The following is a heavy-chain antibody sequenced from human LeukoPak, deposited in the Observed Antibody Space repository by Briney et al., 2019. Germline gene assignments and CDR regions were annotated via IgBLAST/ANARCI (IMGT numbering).Heavy chain of an antibody. CDR2: IYYSGST. CDR3: ARRRGISGYANYNWFDP. J-gene: IGHJ5*02. Sequence: PSETLSLTCTVSGGSISSYYWSWIRQPPGKGLEWIGYIYYSGSTNYNPSLKSRVTISVDTSKNQFSLKLSSVTAADTAVYYCARRRGISGYANYNWFDPWGQGTLVIVSS. CDR1: GGSISSYY. D-gene: IGHD5-12*01. V-gene: IGHV4-59*08.